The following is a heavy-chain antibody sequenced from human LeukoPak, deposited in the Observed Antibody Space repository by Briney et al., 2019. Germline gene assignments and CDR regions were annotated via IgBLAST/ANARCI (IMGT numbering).Heavy chain of an antibody. V-gene: IGHV1-69*04. J-gene: IGHJ4*02. D-gene: IGHD2-15*01. Sequence: SVKVSCKASGGTFSSYTIGWVRQAPGQGLEWMGRIIPILGIANYAQKFQGRVTMTTDTSTSTAYMELRSLRSDDTAVHYCARDCSGGSCDVDYWGQGTLVTVSS. CDR3: ARDCSGGSCDVDY. CDR2: IIPILGIA. CDR1: GGTFSSYT.